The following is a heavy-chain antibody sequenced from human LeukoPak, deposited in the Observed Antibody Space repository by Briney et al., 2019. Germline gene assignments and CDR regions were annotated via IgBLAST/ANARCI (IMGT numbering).Heavy chain of an antibody. D-gene: IGHD3-22*01. J-gene: IGHJ4*02. CDR2: INPNSGGT. Sequence: ASVKVSCKASGYTFTGYYMHWVRQAPGQGLDWMGWINPNSGGTNYAQKFQGRVTMTRDTSISTAYTELRSLRSDDTAVYYCARVPFYYYDSSGYSDYWGQGTLVTVSS. CDR3: ARVPFYYYDSSGYSDY. CDR1: GYTFTGYY. V-gene: IGHV1-2*02.